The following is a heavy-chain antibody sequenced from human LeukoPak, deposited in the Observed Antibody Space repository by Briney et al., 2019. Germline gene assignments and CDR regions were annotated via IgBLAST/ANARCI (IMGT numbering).Heavy chain of an antibody. D-gene: IGHD2-2*01. V-gene: IGHV3-23*01. CDR1: GFTFSSYA. J-gene: IGHJ2*01. Sequence: GGSLRLSCAASGFTFSSYAMSWVRQAPGKGLEWVAAIYGSGDSTFYADSVTGRFTISRDNSKNTLYLHMNSLRVEDSAIYYCAKDRTAVPLAYWYFDLWGRGTPVTVSS. CDR3: AKDRTAVPLAYWYFDL. CDR2: IYGSGDST.